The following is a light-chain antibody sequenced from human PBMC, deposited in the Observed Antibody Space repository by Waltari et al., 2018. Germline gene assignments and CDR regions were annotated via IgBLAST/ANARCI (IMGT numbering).Light chain of an antibody. J-gene: IGKJ1*01. CDR1: QSISHY. CDR3: QHYVNLPAT. Sequence: VLTQSPGTLSLSPGEGATLSCRASQSISHYLAWYQQKPGQAPRLLIYHASSRATGIPDRFSGSGSGTDFSLTISRLEPEDFAVYYCQHYVNLPATFGQGTKVEI. CDR2: HAS. V-gene: IGKV3-20*01.